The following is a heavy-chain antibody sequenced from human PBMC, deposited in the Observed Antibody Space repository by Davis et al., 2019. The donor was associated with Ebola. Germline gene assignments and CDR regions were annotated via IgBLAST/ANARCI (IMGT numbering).Heavy chain of an antibody. CDR2: IYSGGST. J-gene: IGHJ4*02. V-gene: IGHV3-53*05. Sequence: PSETLSLTCTVSGGSISSSSYYWGWIRQAPGKGLEWVSVIYSGGSTYYADSVKGRFTISRDNSKNTLYLQMNSLRAEDTAVYYCARDELGQLDYWGQGTLVTVSS. CDR1: GGSISSSSYY. CDR3: ARDELGQLDY. D-gene: IGHD6-13*01.